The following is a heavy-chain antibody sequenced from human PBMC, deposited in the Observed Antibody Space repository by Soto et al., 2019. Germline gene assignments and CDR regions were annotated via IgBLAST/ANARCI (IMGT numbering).Heavy chain of an antibody. J-gene: IGHJ6*02. V-gene: IGHV1-18*01. Sequence: QVQLVQSGADVKKPGASVQVSCKTSGYTFSTYGISWVRQAPGQGLEWMGWISAYSGNTNYAQNLQGRVTLTTDTFTSTAYMELRILRSDDAAVYYCARSGRSNYYCGMDVWGQGTTDTVSS. D-gene: IGHD1-26*01. CDR1: GYTFSTYG. CDR2: ISAYSGNT. CDR3: ARSGRSNYYCGMDV.